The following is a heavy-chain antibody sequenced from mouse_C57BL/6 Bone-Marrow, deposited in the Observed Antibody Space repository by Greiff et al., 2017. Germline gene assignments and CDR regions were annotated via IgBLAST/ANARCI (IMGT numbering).Heavy chain of an antibody. CDR1: GYTFTSYW. V-gene: IGHV1-50*01. Sequence: QVQLQQPGAELVKPGASVKLSCKASGYTFTSYWMQWVKQRPGQGLEWIGEIDPYASYTNYNQKFKGKATLTVDTSSSTAYMPLSSQTSEDSAVYYCARDGYPDYWGKGTTLTVSS. CDR3: ARDGYPDY. J-gene: IGHJ2*01. CDR2: IDPYASYT. D-gene: IGHD2-3*01.